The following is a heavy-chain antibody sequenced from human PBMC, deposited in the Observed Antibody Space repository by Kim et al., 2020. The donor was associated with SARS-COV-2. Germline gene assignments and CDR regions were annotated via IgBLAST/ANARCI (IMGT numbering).Heavy chain of an antibody. J-gene: IGHJ4*02. CDR2: ISGSGGST. D-gene: IGHD3-16*02. CDR3: AKADIQYDYVWGSYLSPFDY. Sequence: GGSLRLSCAASGFTFSSYAMSWVRQAPGKGLEWVSAISGSGGSTYYADSVKGRFTISRDSSKNTLYLQMNSLRAEDTAVYYCAKADIQYDYVWGSYLSPFDYWGQGTLVTVSS. V-gene: IGHV3-23*01. CDR1: GFTFSSYA.